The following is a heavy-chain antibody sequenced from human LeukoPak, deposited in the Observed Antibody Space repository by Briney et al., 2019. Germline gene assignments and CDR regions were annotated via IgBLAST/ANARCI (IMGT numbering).Heavy chain of an antibody. CDR1: GGSISSGDYY. D-gene: IGHD3-9*01. CDR3: ANGGGTPIKGRYFEGVSYFDP. V-gene: IGHV4-61*08. CDR2: IYDSGST. J-gene: IGHJ5*02. Sequence: SETLSLTCTVSGGSISSGDYYWTWIRQPPGKGLEWIGYIYDSGSTNYNPSLRSRVTMSVDTSKNQFYLKLSSVTAADTAVYYCANGGGTPIKGRYFEGVSYFDPWGQGILVTVSS.